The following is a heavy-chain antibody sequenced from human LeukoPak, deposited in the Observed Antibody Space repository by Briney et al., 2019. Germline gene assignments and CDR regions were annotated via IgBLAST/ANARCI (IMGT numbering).Heavy chain of an antibody. J-gene: IGHJ6*03. CDR1: GGSISSSSYY. V-gene: IGHV4-39*07. Sequence: PSETLSLTCTVSGGSISSSSYYWGWICQPPGKGLEWIGSIYYSGSTYYNPSLKSRVTISVDTSKNQFSLKLSSVTAADTAVYYCARGRVSIAARPAYMDVWGKGTTVTVSS. CDR2: IYYSGST. CDR3: ARGRVSIAARPAYMDV. D-gene: IGHD6-6*01.